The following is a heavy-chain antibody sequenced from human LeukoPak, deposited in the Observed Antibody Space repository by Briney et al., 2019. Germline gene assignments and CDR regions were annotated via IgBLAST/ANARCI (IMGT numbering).Heavy chain of an antibody. CDR3: AKSLDRKSWFVFRH. D-gene: IGHD3-10*01. CDR1: GFTYSSYA. Sequence: GGSLRLSCAASGFTYSSYAMSWVRQAPGKGLEWVSGISGSGTSTYYADSVKGRFTTSRDSSKNTVFLQMNSLRAEDTAIYYCAKSLDRKSWFVFRHWGQGTLVTGSS. V-gene: IGHV3-23*01. J-gene: IGHJ1*01. CDR2: ISGSGTST.